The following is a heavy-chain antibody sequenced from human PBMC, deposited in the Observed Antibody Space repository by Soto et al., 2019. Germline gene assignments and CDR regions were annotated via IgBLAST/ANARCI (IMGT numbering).Heavy chain of an antibody. CDR3: AREKISGYDVDYYYGMDV. J-gene: IGHJ6*02. Sequence: QVQLVESGGGVVQPGRSLRLSCAASGFFFSSYSMHWVRQAPGKGLEWVAFILYDGSNIYYPDSVKGRFTISRDNSKNTLSLQMNSLRTEDTAVYYCAREKISGYDVDYYYGMDVWGQGTTVTVSS. D-gene: IGHD5-12*01. CDR1: GFFFSSYS. V-gene: IGHV3-30-3*01. CDR2: ILYDGSNI.